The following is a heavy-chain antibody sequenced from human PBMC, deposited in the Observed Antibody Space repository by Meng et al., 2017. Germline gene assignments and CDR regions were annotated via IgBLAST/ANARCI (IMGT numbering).Heavy chain of an antibody. CDR2: IYYSGST. CDR1: GGSISSYY. Sequence: SETLSLTCTVSGGSISSYYWSWIRQPPGKGLEWIGYIYYSGSTNYNPSLKSRVTISVDTSKNQFSLKLSSVTAADTAVYYCARSDPGKCFDNWGQGTLVTVSS. V-gene: IGHV4-59*01. CDR3: ARSDPGKCFDN. J-gene: IGHJ4*01.